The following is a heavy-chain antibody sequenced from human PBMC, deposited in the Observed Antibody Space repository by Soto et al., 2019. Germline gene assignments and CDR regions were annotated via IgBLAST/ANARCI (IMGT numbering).Heavy chain of an antibody. CDR1: GFTFSTYG. V-gene: IGHV3-30*18. D-gene: IGHD3-22*01. Sequence: PGGSLRLSCAASGFTFSTYGMHWVRQAPGKGLEWVAVISYDGSDKYYADSVKGRFTISRDSSKNTLYLQMNSLRAEDTAIYYCAKESYYDSSDYNAFDIWGQGTMVTVSS. CDR2: ISYDGSDK. J-gene: IGHJ3*02. CDR3: AKESYYDSSDYNAFDI.